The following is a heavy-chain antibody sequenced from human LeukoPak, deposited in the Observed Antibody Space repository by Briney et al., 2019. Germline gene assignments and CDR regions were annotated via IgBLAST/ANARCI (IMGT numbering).Heavy chain of an antibody. D-gene: IGHD3-10*01. CDR1: GFTFSSYW. CDR3: ARVEGGSRSYFDY. CDR2: IKQDGSEK. J-gene: IGHJ4*02. Sequence: RGSLRLSSAASGFTFSSYWMSWVRQAPGKGLERVANIKQDGSEKYYVDSVKGRFTISRDNAKNSLYLQMNSLRAEDTAVYYCARVEGGSRSYFDYWGQGTLVTVSS. V-gene: IGHV3-7*01.